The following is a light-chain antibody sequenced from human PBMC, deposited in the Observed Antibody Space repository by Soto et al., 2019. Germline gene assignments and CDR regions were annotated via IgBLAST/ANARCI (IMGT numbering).Light chain of an antibody. CDR1: QGISNY. J-gene: IGKJ4*01. CDR3: LNYNSAPLS. Sequence: DIQMTQSPSSMTASVGDRVTITCRASQGISNYLAWYQQKPGNVPKLLIYAASTLQSGVPSRFSGSGSGTDFTLTISSLQPEDVETAYGLNYNSAPLSFAGGTKVDIK. CDR2: AAS. V-gene: IGKV1-27*01.